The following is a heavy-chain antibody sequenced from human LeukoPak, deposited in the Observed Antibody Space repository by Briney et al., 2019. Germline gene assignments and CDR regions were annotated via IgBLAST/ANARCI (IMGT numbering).Heavy chain of an antibody. V-gene: IGHV3-48*01. J-gene: IGHJ5*02. D-gene: IGHD2-2*01. CDR2: ISRSITTI. CDR1: GFTFSTYG. Sequence: GGSLRLSSVASGFTFSTYGMNWVRQAPGKGLEWVSYISRSITTIYYADSVKGRFTISRDNAENSLYLQMNGLRAEDTAVYYCARDDCSTSSCQKHQNWFDPWGQGTLVTVSS. CDR3: ARDDCSTSSCQKHQNWFDP.